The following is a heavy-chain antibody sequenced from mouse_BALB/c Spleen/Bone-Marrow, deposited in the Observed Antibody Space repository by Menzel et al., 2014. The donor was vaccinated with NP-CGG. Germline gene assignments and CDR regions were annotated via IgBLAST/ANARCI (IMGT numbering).Heavy chain of an antibody. CDR2: IRSKANGYTT. CDR3: ARDYLYYFDY. J-gene: IGHJ2*01. Sequence: DVHLVESGGGLVQPGGFLRLSCATSGFTFTDHYMSWVRQPPGKALEWLGFIRSKANGYTTEYSASVKGRFTISRDDSQSIVYLQMNTLRAEDSATYYCARDYLYYFDYWGQGTTLTVSS. D-gene: IGHD2-1*01. CDR1: GFTFTDHY. V-gene: IGHV7-3*02.